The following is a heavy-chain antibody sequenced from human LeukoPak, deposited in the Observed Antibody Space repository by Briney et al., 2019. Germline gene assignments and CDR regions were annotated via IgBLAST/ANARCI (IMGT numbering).Heavy chain of an antibody. CDR2: IGHIDSDT. D-gene: IGHD6-25*01. J-gene: IGHJ4*02. Sequence: GGSLRLSCATSGFSFFNHGMSWVRQPPGKGLEWVAAIGHIDSDTYYADSVKGRFTISRDNSKNTLYLQMNSLLPEDTALYYCADSGGSWRLGNWVQGTWVTVSS. V-gene: IGHV3-23*01. CDR3: ADSGGSWRLGN. CDR1: GFSFFNHG.